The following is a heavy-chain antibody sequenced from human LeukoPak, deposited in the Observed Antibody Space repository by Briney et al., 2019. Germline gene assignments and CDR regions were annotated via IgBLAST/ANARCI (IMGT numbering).Heavy chain of an antibody. Sequence: GGSLRLSCAASGFTFSNDWMHWVRQAPGKGLVWVSRINTDGSTTTYADSVKGRFSVSRDNSKNIVYLQMDSLRADDSALYSCAKDANYLDSSGYFIPFDCWGPGTLVTVAS. V-gene: IGHV3-74*01. CDR2: INTDGSTT. D-gene: IGHD3-22*01. CDR1: GFTFSNDW. CDR3: AKDANYLDSSGYFIPFDC. J-gene: IGHJ4*02.